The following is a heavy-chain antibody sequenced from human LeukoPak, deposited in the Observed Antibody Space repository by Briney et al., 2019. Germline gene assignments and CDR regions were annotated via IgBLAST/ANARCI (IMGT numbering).Heavy chain of an antibody. D-gene: IGHD3-3*01. CDR1: GYTFTDYY. Sequence: ASVKISCKVSGYTFTDYYMHWVQQAPGKGLEWMGLVDPEDGETIYAEKFQGRVTITADTSTDTAYMELSSLRSEDAAVYYCATDFGLAPLTKGDYWGQGTLVTVSS. CDR2: VDPEDGET. CDR3: ATDFGLAPLTKGDY. V-gene: IGHV1-69-2*01. J-gene: IGHJ4*02.